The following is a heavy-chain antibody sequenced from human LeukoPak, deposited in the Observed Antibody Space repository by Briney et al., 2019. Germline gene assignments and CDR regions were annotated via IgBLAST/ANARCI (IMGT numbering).Heavy chain of an antibody. V-gene: IGHV3-48*02. CDR1: GFTFSSYS. Sequence: PGGSLRLSCAASGFTFSSYSMNWVRQAPGKGLEWVSHITASGTAMFYADSVKGRLTISGDNAKNSLYLQMNSLRDEDTAVYYCASSGSYRFDYWGQGTLVTVSS. D-gene: IGHD1-26*01. CDR2: ITASGTAM. CDR3: ASSGSYRFDY. J-gene: IGHJ4*02.